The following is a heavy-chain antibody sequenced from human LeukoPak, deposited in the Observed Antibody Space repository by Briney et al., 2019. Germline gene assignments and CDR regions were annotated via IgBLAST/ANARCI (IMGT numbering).Heavy chain of an antibody. D-gene: IGHD3-9*01. J-gene: IGHJ6*02. CDR1: GGSISSYY. V-gene: IGHV4-59*01. Sequence: SETLSLTCTVSGGSISSYYWSWIRQPPGKGLEWIGYIYYSGSTNYNPSLKSRVTISVDTSKNQFSLKLSSVTAADTAVYYCARGDRYYDILTGYYSGADYYYYGMDVWGQGTTVTVSS. CDR2: IYYSGST. CDR3: ARGDRYYDILTGYYSGADYYYYGMDV.